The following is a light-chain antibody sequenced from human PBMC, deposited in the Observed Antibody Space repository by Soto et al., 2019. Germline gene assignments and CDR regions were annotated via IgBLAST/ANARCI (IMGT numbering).Light chain of an antibody. V-gene: IGKV3D-15*01. CDR1: QSISDT. J-gene: IGKJ1*01. CDR3: QQYNNWPLWT. Sequence: EIVMTQSPATLSVSPGGRATLSCRASQSISDTLAWYQQRPGQPPRLLIYGASTRDTGVPTRFSGSGSGTEFTLTITSLQSEDFAVYYCQQYNNWPLWTFGQGTKVDIK. CDR2: GAS.